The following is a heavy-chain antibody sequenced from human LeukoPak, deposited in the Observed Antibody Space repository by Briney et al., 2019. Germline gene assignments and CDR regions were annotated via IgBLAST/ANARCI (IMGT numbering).Heavy chain of an antibody. CDR3: ARDRPNYYGTNGHYYRRDVDY. CDR2: ITSAGEST. D-gene: IGHD3-22*01. CDR1: EFTFSIYA. V-gene: IGHV3-23*01. Sequence: PGGSLRLSCAASEFTFSIYARSWVRQAPGKGLEWVSSITSAGESTYYAGSVKSRFTISRDNSRNTLYLQMNSLRVEDTAIYYCARDRPNYYGTNGHYYRRDVDYWGQGTLVTVSS. J-gene: IGHJ4*02.